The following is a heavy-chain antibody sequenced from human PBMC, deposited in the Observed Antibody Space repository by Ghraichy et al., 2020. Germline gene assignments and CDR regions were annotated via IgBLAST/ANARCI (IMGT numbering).Heavy chain of an antibody. CDR2: ITSSGSHT. CDR1: EFTFSSYG. Sequence: GGSRLSCAASEFTFSSYGMHWVRQAPGKGLEWVSTITSSGSHTHYADSVKGRFTVSRDNAKNSLYLQLDSLRAEDTAVYYCTRDLFYTNSWGIDSWFDPWGRGSQVTVSS. J-gene: IGHJ5*02. V-gene: IGHV3-21*01. CDR3: TRDLFYTNSWGIDSWFDP. D-gene: IGHD6-13*01.